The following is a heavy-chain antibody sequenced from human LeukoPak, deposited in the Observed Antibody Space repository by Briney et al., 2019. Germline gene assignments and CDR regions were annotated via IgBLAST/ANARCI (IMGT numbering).Heavy chain of an antibody. CDR1: GYSISSGYY. J-gene: IGHJ4*02. D-gene: IGHD3-3*01. CDR2: IYHSGST. V-gene: IGHV4-38-2*01. CDR3: ARHGPYYDFWSGGNFDY. Sequence: SETLPLTCAVSGYSISSGYYWGWIRQHPGKGLEWIGSIYHSGSTYYNPSLKSRVTISVDTSKNQFSLKLSSVTAADTAVYYCARHGPYYDFWSGGNFDYWGQGTLVTVSS.